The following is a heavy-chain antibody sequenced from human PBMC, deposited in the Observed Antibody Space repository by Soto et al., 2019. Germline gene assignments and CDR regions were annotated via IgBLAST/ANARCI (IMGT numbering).Heavy chain of an antibody. D-gene: IGHD2-2*01. Sequence: PLQTLSLTCAVYGGSFSGYYWSWIRQPPGKGLEWIGEINHSGSTNYNPSLKSRVTISVDTSKNQFSLKLSSVTAADTAVYYCARGDCSSTSCKYNWFDPWGQGNLVTVSS. V-gene: IGHV4-34*01. J-gene: IGHJ5*02. CDR1: GGSFSGYY. CDR2: INHSGST. CDR3: ARGDCSSTSCKYNWFDP.